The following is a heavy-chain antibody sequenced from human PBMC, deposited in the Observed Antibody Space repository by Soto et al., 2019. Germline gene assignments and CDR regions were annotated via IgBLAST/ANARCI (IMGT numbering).Heavy chain of an antibody. CDR1: GFTYNGYA. V-gene: IGHV3-30*14. D-gene: IGHD3-10*01. J-gene: IGHJ4*02. Sequence: QVHLVESGGGVVQPGRSLRLSCAASGFTYNGYAMHWVRQAPGKGLEWVAVISYDGTNKYYADSVKGRFTISRDNPRNTLSLQMNSLRAEDTAVYYCAGGGRGVTPPPDDYWGQGTLVTVS. CDR2: ISYDGTNK. CDR3: AGGGRGVTPPPDDY.